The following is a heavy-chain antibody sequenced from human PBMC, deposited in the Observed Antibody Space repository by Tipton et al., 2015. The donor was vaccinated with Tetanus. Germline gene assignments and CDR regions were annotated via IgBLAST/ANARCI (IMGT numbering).Heavy chain of an antibody. Sequence: TLSLTCTVSGGSISSGTFYWDWIRQPPGKGLEWIGNIYYNGNTLQNPSLKSRVTMSLDKSKNQFSLQLRSVTAADTAVYYCAILPKHWLAPRGAPWGQGILVTVSS. D-gene: IGHD6-19*01. V-gene: IGHV4-39*01. J-gene: IGHJ5*02. CDR3: AILPKHWLAPRGAP. CDR2: IYYNGNT. CDR1: GGSISSGTFY.